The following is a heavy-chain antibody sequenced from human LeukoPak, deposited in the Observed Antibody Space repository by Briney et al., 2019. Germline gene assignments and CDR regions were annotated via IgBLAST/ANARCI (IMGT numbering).Heavy chain of an antibody. D-gene: IGHD3-3*01. CDR2: ISGDGGST. V-gene: IGHV3-43*02. Sequence: QPGGSLRLSXAASGFTFDDYAMHWVRQAPGKGLEWVSLISGDGGSTDYADSVKGRFTISRDNSKNSLYLQMNSLRTEDTALYYCAKDTPSWDFWSGYYNTNDYWGQGTLVTVSS. CDR1: GFTFDDYA. CDR3: AKDTPSWDFWSGYYNTNDY. J-gene: IGHJ4*02.